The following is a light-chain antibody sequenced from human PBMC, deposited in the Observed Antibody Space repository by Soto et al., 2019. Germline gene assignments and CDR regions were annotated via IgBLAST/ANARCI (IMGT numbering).Light chain of an antibody. V-gene: IGKV3-15*01. CDR2: GAS. CDR1: QSVSSN. Sequence: EIVMTQSPATLSVSPGERATLSCSASQSVSSNVAWYQQKHGQAPRLLIYGASTRATGTPDRFSGSGSGTEFTLTISSLQSEDFAVHHRQQYKNWPSWTFGQGTKVDIK. J-gene: IGKJ1*01. CDR3: QQYKNWPSWT.